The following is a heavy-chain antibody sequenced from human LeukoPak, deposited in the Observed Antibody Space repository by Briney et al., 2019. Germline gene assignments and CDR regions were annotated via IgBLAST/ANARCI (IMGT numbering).Heavy chain of an antibody. V-gene: IGHV3-7*03. D-gene: IGHD4-23*01. J-gene: IGHJ4*02. CDR2: IKEDGSER. Sequence: GGSLRLSCEGSAFIFSGHWMNWVRQTPGKGLEWVASIKEDGSERQYVDSVKGRFSISRDNTKGSLFLQLNSLRAEDTAIYYCAKGVRWQLPLDYWGQGTLVTVSS. CDR3: AKGVRWQLPLDY. CDR1: AFIFSGHW.